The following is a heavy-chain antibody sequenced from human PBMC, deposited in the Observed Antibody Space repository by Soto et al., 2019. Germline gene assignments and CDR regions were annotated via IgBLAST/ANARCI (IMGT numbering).Heavy chain of an antibody. CDR2: IYFSGST. CDR1: GASINSGGYY. D-gene: IGHD1-26*01. J-gene: IGHJ4*02. V-gene: IGHV4-31*03. CDR3: ASGKAWEVFLAY. Sequence: QVQLQESGPGLVKPSQTLSLTCTVSGASINSGGYYWSWIRQVPGKGLEWIGYIYFSGSTYYNPSLESRVTISRDTSQNQFSLQLRSVTAADTAVYYCASGKAWEVFLAYWGQGTLATVSS.